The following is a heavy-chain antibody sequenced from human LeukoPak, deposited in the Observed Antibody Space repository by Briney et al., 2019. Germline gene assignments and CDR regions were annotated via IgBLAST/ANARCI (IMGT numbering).Heavy chain of an antibody. CDR2: IYYSGST. CDR1: GGSISSYY. CDR3: ARAGGSTSCHGQY. Sequence: SETLSLTCTVSGGSISSYYWSWIRQPPGKGLEWIGYIYYSGSTNYNPSLKSRVTISVDTSKNQFSLKLSSVTAADTAVYYCARAGGSTSCHGQYWGQGTLVSVSS. J-gene: IGHJ4*02. D-gene: IGHD2-2*01. V-gene: IGHV4-59*01.